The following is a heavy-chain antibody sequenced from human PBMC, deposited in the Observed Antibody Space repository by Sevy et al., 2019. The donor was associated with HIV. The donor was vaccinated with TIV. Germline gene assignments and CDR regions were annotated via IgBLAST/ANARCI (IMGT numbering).Heavy chain of an antibody. CDR3: ARAVEDYSDSSAWDWYFDL. CDR2: IFSGGNT. D-gene: IGHD3-22*01. Sequence: GGSLRLSCAASGFTFSRYAMNWVGQAPGKGLEWVSGIFSGGNTHFADSVKGRFTISRDNSKNTLSLQMNSLSAEDTAVYYCARAVEDYSDSSAWDWYFDLWGRGTLVTVSS. CDR1: GFTFSRYA. J-gene: IGHJ2*01. V-gene: IGHV3-66*01.